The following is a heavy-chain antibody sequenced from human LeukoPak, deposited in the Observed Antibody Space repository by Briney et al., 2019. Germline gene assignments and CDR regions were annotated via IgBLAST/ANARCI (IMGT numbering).Heavy chain of an antibody. D-gene: IGHD1-26*01. CDR1: GDSISSYY. J-gene: IGHJ5*02. CDR3: ARDQMGMNWFDP. CDR2: IYYSGST. Sequence: SETLSLTCTVSGDSISSYYWSWIRQPPGKGLEWIGYIYYSGSTNYNPSLKSRVTISVDTSKNQFSLKLSSVTAADTAVYYCARDQMGMNWFDPWGRGTLVTVSS. V-gene: IGHV4-59*01.